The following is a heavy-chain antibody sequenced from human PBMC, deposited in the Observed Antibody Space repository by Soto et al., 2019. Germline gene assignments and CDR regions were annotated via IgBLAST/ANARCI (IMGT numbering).Heavy chain of an antibody. CDR1: GFTFSDYA. CDR3: AEYSSTVRT. V-gene: IGHV3-30-3*01. Sequence: QVQLVESGGGVVQPGTSLRLSCAASGFTFSDYAMYWVRQAPGKGLEWVSLISYDGSKKYYADSVKGRFTISRDNSKNTQNLQLNSLKTEDKAVYSFAEYSSTVRTWGQGTLVNVSS. CDR2: ISYDGSKK. D-gene: IGHD6-13*01. J-gene: IGHJ5*02.